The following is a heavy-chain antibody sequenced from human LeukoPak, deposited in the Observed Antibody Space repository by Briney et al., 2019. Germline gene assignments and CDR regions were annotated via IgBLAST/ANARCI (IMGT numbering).Heavy chain of an antibody. CDR1: GFAFSGYA. CDR3: ARAPGGQSGYYLFDY. V-gene: IGHV3-23*01. J-gene: IGHJ4*02. D-gene: IGHD3-3*01. Sequence: GGSLRLSCVTSGFAFSGYAMSWVRQAPGKGREWVSVISGSGGSTYYADSVKGRFTISRDNSKNTLYLQMGSLRAEDMAVYYCARAPGGQSGYYLFDYWGQGTLVTVSS. CDR2: ISGSGGST.